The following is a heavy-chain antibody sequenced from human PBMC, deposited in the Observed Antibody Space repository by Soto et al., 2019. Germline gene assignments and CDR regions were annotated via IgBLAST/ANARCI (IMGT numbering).Heavy chain of an antibody. CDR1: GFTFGDYA. J-gene: IGHJ6*02. Sequence: GGSLRLSCTASGFTFGDYAMSWVRQAPGKGLEWVGFIRSKAYGGTTEYAASVKGRFTISRDDSKSIAYLQMNSLKTEDTAVYYCTRVGVKEVVAATDYYYYYGMDVCGQGTTVTVPS. D-gene: IGHD2-15*01. CDR3: TRVGVKEVVAATDYYYYYGMDV. CDR2: IRSKAYGGTT. V-gene: IGHV3-49*04.